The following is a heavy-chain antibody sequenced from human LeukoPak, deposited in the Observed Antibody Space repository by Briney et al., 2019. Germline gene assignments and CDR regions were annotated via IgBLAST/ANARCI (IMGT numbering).Heavy chain of an antibody. CDR3: AKAYRRYLDY. V-gene: IGHV3-48*02. Sequence: GGSLRLSCAASGFIFSDYSMNWVRQTPGKGLEWVAYISSGGSTIYYADSVRGRFTISRDSARNSLYLQMNSLRDEDTAVYYCAKAYRRYLDYWGQGTLVTVSS. J-gene: IGHJ4*02. CDR1: GFIFSDYS. CDR2: ISSGGSTI. D-gene: IGHD1-14*01.